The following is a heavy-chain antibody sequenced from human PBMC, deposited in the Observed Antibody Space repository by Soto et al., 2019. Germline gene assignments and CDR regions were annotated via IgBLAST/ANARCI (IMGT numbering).Heavy chain of an antibody. CDR1: GFTFSSYA. J-gene: IGHJ6*02. Sequence: GGSLRLSCAASGFTFSSYAMHWVRQAPGKGLEWVAVISYDGSNKYYADSVKGRFTISRDNSKNTLYLQMNSLRAEDTAVYYCARVGGRLWSGYSPYYYYYYGMDVWGQGTTVTVSS. CDR3: ARVGGRLWSGYSPYYYYYYGMDV. V-gene: IGHV3-30-3*01. CDR2: ISYDGSNK. D-gene: IGHD3-3*01.